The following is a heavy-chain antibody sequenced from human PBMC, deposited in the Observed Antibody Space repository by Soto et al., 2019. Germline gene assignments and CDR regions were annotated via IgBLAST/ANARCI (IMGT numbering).Heavy chain of an antibody. Sequence: QVQLQESGPGLVKPSQTLSLTCTVSGGSISSGGYYWSWIGQHPGKGLEWIGYIYYSGSTYYNPSLKSRVTISVDTSKNQFSLKLSSVTAADTAVYYCASDSYGSLGLDYWGQGTLVTVSS. D-gene: IGHD5-18*01. CDR1: GGSISSGGYY. J-gene: IGHJ4*02. CDR2: IYYSGST. V-gene: IGHV4-31*03. CDR3: ASDSYGSLGLDY.